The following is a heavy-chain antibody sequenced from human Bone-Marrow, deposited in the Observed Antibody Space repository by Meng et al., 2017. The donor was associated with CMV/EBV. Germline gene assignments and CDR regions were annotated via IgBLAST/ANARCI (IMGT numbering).Heavy chain of an antibody. V-gene: IGHV3-7*01. Sequence: GESLKISCAASGFTFSSYWMSWVRQAPGKGLEWVANIKQDGSEKYYVDTVKGRFTISRDNAKNSLYLQMNSLRAEDTAVYYCARALNYYGSGSHSDWGQGTLVTVSS. CDR2: IKQDGSEK. D-gene: IGHD3-10*01. CDR1: GFTFSSYW. CDR3: ARALNYYGSGSHSD. J-gene: IGHJ4*02.